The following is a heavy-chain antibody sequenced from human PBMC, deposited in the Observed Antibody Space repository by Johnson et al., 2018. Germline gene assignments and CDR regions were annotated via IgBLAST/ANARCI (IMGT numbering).Heavy chain of an antibody. CDR2: ISSDGFNK. CDR1: GFTFSNYG. CDR3: AKALGAERYSHGDWYMDV. D-gene: IGHD5-18*01. J-gene: IGHJ6*03. V-gene: IGHV3-30*18. Sequence: QVQLVESGGGVVQPGRSLRLSCAVSGFTFSNYGMHWVRQAPGKGLAWVAVISSDGFNKDYADSVKGGCTISRDNSKNTLYLQMNSLRPEDRAVYYCAKALGAERYSHGDWYMDVWGKGTTVTVSS.